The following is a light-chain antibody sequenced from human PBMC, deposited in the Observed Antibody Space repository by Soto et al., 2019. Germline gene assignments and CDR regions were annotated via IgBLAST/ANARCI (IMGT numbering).Light chain of an antibody. CDR2: VNSDGSH. V-gene: IGLV4-69*01. J-gene: IGLJ2*01. CDR3: QTWGTAYVL. CDR1: SGHSSYA. Sequence: QSVLTQSPSASASLGASVKLTCTLSSGHSSYAIAWHQQQPEKGPRYLMKVNSDGSHSKGDWIPDRFSGSSSGAERYFTISSLQSEDEADYYCQTWGTAYVLFGGGTKVTVL.